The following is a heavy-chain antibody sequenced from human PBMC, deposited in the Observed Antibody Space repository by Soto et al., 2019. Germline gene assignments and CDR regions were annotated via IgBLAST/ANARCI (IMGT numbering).Heavy chain of an antibody. V-gene: IGHV3-53*05. J-gene: IGHJ5*02. Sequence: HPXGSLLLTCSASGFTVSSNYMNWVRQAPGKGLEWVSIIYSDGTTSYADSVKGRFTISRDNFKNTLHLQMSSLRYEDTAVYYCERDNSQNYGTPAASSWFHPWGQGTPVTVYS. CDR1: GFTVSSNY. CDR2: IYSDGTT. D-gene: IGHD2-15*01. CDR3: ERDNSQNYGTPAASSWFHP.